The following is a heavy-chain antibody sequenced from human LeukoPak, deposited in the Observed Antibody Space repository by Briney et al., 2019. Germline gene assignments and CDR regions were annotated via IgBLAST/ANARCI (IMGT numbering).Heavy chain of an antibody. CDR2: IYHSGST. CDR3: ARHPRYSSGWPFDY. CDR1: GYSISSGYY. V-gene: IGHV4-38-2*02. J-gene: IGHJ4*02. Sequence: SETLSLTCTVSGYSISSGYYWGWIRQPPGKGLEWIGSIYHSGSTCYNPSLKSRVTISVDTSKNQFSLKLSSVTAADTAVYYCARHPRYSSGWPFDYWGQGTLVTVSS. D-gene: IGHD6-19*01.